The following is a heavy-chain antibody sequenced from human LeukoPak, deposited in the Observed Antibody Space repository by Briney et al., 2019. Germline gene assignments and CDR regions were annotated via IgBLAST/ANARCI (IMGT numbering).Heavy chain of an antibody. D-gene: IGHD3-10*01. CDR1: GYSFTRYW. J-gene: IGHJ3*02. V-gene: IGHV5-51*01. Sequence: GEALEISCQGVGYSFTRYWIAWVRQKPGRGLEWMGIIYPGDSDTRHSPSFQGQVTFFSDKSMSNDYLEWSSMKVSDNDMYYCERRRHGTGTYSNGDAFDMWGQGTMVTVS. CDR2: IYPGDSDT. CDR3: ERRRHGTGTYSNGDAFDM.